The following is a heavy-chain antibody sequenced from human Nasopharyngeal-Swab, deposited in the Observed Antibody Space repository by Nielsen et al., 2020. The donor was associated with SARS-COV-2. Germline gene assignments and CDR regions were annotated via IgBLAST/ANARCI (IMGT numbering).Heavy chain of an antibody. CDR2: IYYSGST. Sequence: WIRQPPGKGLVWIGYIYYSGSTNYNPSLKSRVTISVDTSKNQFSLKLSSVTAADTAVYYCAREKLDFWSGYLDYWGQGTLVTVSS. D-gene: IGHD3-3*01. CDR3: AREKLDFWSGYLDY. V-gene: IGHV4-59*12. J-gene: IGHJ4*02.